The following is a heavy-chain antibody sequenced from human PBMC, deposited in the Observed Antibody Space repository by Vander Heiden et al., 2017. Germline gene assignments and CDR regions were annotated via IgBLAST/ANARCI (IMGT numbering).Heavy chain of an antibody. CDR1: GFTFSSYG. J-gene: IGHJ4*02. CDR3: AKMATTHMDY. D-gene: IGHD5-12*01. V-gene: IGHV3-30*18. CDR2: ISYDGSKK. Sequence: QVQLVESGGGVVQPGRSLRLSCAASGFTFSSYGMHWVRQAPGKGLEWVAVISYDGSKKDDADSVKGRFTISRDNSKNTLYLKMKSLRAEDTAVYYCAKMATTHMDYWGQGTLVTVYS.